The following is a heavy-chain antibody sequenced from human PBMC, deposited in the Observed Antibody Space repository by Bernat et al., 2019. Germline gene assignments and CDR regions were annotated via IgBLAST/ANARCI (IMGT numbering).Heavy chain of an antibody. CDR2: INSDGSST. V-gene: IGHV3-74*01. CDR3: AGDYDYVWGRYRPNGYYFDY. Sequence: EVQLVESGGGLVQPGGSLRLSCAASGFTFSSYWMHWVRQAPGKGLVWVSRINSDGSSTSYADSVKGRFTISRDNAKNTLYLQMNSLRAEDTAVYYCAGDYDYVWGRYRPNGYYFDYWGQGTLVTVSS. J-gene: IGHJ4*02. CDR1: GFTFSSYW. D-gene: IGHD3-16*02.